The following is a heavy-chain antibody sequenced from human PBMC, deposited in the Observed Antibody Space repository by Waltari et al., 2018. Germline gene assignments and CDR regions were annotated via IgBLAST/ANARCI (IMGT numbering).Heavy chain of an antibody. CDR1: GYNFTSDE. J-gene: IGHJ3*02. Sequence: QVQLVQSGAEVKRPGASVKVSCKASGYNFTSDEINWVQRATGQGLEWMGWMNPNTGNTGYAQEFQGRVSITRDTSISTAYMEMSSLRSEDTAVYYCARRIVAGIDAFDIWGQGTMVTVSS. CDR2: MNPNTGNT. V-gene: IGHV1-8*03. CDR3: ARRIVAGIDAFDI. D-gene: IGHD6-19*01.